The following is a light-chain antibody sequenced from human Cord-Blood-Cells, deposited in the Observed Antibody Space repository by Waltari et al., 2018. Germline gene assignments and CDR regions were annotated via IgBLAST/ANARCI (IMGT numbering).Light chain of an antibody. CDR2: GAS. CDR3: QQYGSSLFT. CDR1: QSVSSSY. J-gene: IGKJ3*01. Sequence: EIVLTQSPGTLSLSPGERATLSCRASQSVSSSYLAWYQQKPGQAPRLLIYGASSRATGIPDRFSGRGSGTDFTLTISRLEPEDFAVYYCQQYGSSLFTFGPGTKVDI. V-gene: IGKV3-20*01.